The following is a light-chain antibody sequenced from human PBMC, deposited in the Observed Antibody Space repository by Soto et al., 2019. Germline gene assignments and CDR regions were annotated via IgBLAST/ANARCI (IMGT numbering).Light chain of an antibody. V-gene: IGLV2-8*01. CDR3: SSYAGSSGV. CDR1: RSDVGGYNY. CDR2: EVS. Sequence: QSVLTQPPSASGSPGQSVTISCTGTRSDVGGYNYVSWYQQHPGKAPKLMIYEVSKRPSGVPDRFSGSKSGNTASLTVSGLQAEDEADYYCSSYAGSSGVFGTGTKLTVL. J-gene: IGLJ1*01.